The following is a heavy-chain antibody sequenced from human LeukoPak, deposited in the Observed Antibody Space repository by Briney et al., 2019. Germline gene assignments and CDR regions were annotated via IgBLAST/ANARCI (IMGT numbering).Heavy chain of an antibody. CDR3: AREYN. J-gene: IGHJ4*02. D-gene: IGHD5-12*01. Sequence: PGGSLRLSCAASGFTFSNHGTNWVRQAPGKGLEWVASIKQDGSETHYGDSVKGRFTISRDNAKNSLFLLMNSLTAEDTAMYYCAREYNWGQGTLVAVSS. V-gene: IGHV3-7*01. CDR1: GFTFSNHG. CDR2: IKQDGSET.